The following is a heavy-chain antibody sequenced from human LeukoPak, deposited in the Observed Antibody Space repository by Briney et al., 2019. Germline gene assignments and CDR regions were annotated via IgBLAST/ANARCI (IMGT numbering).Heavy chain of an antibody. D-gene: IGHD2-15*01. CDR1: GFTFSNYW. CDR2: IHHAGNEK. J-gene: IGHJ4*02. CDR3: ARGDKFSGDY. V-gene: IGHV3-7*04. Sequence: PGGSLRLSCAASGFTFSNYWMSWVRQAPGKGLAWVANIHHAGNEKYYVDSVKGRFTISRDNAKNSLYLQMNSLRAEDTAVYYCARGDKFSGDYWGQGTLVTVSS.